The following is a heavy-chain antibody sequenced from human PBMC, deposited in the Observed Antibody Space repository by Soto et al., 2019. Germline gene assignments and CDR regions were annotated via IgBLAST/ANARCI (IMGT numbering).Heavy chain of an antibody. CDR2: INHSGST. V-gene: IGHV4-34*01. Sequence: SSETLSLTCAVYGGSFSGYYWSWIRQPPGKGLEWIGEINHSGSTNYNPSLKSRVTISVDTSKNQFSLKLSSVTAADTAVYYCARGGIVVVVAATIYDYWGQGTLVTVSS. D-gene: IGHD2-15*01. CDR1: GGSFSGYY. CDR3: ARGGIVVVVAATIYDY. J-gene: IGHJ4*02.